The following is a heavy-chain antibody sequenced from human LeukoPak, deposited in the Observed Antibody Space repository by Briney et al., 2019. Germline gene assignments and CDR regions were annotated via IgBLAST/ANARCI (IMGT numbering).Heavy chain of an antibody. CDR3: ARGSPTIFGVVYWFDP. CDR2: INPSGGST. D-gene: IGHD3-3*01. Sequence: ASVKVSCKASGYTFTSYYMHWVRQAPGQGLEWMGIINPSGGSTSYAQKFQGRVTMTRDTPTSTVYMELSSLGSEDTAVYYCARGSPTIFGVVYWFDPWGQGTLVTVSS. CDR1: GYTFTSYY. J-gene: IGHJ5*02. V-gene: IGHV1-46*01.